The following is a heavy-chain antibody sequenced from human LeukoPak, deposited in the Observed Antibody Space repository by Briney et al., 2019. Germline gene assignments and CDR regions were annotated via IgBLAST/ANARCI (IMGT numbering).Heavy chain of an antibody. CDR2: IYHGESNT. CDR1: GYNITKYW. V-gene: IGHV5-51*01. Sequence: GESLKISCKGSGYNITKYWIGWVRDMPGESLEWVGVIYHGESNTRYSPSFQGQFTISADKSNSTAYLQWRSLRASDSAVYYCARQAMVRGVPDYWGQGTLVTVSS. J-gene: IGHJ4*03. CDR3: ARQAMVRGVPDY. D-gene: IGHD3-10*01.